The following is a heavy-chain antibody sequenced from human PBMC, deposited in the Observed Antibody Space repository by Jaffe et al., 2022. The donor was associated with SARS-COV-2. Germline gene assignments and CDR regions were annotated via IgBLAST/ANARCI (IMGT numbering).Heavy chain of an antibody. V-gene: IGHV3-9*01. J-gene: IGHJ3*02. CDR1: GFTFDDYV. CDR2: ISWNSGSI. CDR3: TKDMDVTAYNGFDI. Sequence: EVQLVESGGGLVQPGRSLRLSCAASGFTFDDYVMHWVRQAPGKGLEWVSGISWNSGSIAYADSVKGRFTISRDNAKNSLYLQMNSLRAEDTALYYCTKDMDVTAYNGFDIWGQGTMVTVSS. D-gene: IGHD1-20*01.